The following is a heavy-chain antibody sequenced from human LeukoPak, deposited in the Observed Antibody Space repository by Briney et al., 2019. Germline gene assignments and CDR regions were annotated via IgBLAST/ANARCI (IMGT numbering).Heavy chain of an antibody. CDR1: GGSISSGDYY. Sequence: SQTLSLTCTVSGGSISSGDYYWSWIRQPPGKGLEWIGYIYYSGSTYYNPSLKSRVTISVDTSKNQLSLKLSSVTAADTAVYYCARALSYYDFWSGYFDYWGQGTLVTVSS. V-gene: IGHV4-30-4*08. D-gene: IGHD3-3*01. CDR3: ARALSYYDFWSGYFDY. CDR2: IYYSGST. J-gene: IGHJ4*02.